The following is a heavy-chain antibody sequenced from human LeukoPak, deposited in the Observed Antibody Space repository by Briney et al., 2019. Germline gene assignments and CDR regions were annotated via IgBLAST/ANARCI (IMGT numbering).Heavy chain of an antibody. CDR3: ASSIAHYGMDV. CDR1: GFTFSDYE. V-gene: IGHV3-48*03. D-gene: IGHD6-13*01. Sequence: GGSLRLSCAASGFTFSDYEMNWVRQTPGKGLEWVSYISSSGSTIYYADSVKGRFTISRDNAKNSLYLQMNSLRAEDTAVYYCASSIAHYGMDVWGQGTTVTVSS. J-gene: IGHJ6*02. CDR2: ISSSGSTI.